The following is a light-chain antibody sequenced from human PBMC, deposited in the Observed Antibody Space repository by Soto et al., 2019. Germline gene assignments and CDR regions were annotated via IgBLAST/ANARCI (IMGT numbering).Light chain of an antibody. V-gene: IGLV1-44*01. J-gene: IGLJ1*01. CDR3: AAWDDSLEGYV. CDR1: TSNIGGNP. Sequence: QSVLTQPPSASGSPGQRVAISCSGSTSNIGGNPVNWYQQLPGAAPKLLIYTNDQRPSGVPDRFSGSKSGTSASLAISGLQSEDEADYYCAAWDDSLEGYVFGAGTKGTVL. CDR2: TND.